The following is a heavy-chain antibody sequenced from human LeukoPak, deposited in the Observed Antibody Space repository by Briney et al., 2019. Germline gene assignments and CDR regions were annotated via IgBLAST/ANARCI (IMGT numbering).Heavy chain of an antibody. V-gene: IGHV4-59*08. CDR1: GGSISSYY. CDR3: ARLTSYDTSKRGFDY. D-gene: IGHD3-22*01. Sequence: KPSGTLSLTCTVSGGSISSYYWTWIRQPPGKGLEWIGYIFYSGGSNYNPSLKSRVTISVDTSKNHFSLKLSSVTAADTAVYYCARLTSYDTSKRGFDYWGQGTLVTVSS. CDR2: IFYSGGS. J-gene: IGHJ4*02.